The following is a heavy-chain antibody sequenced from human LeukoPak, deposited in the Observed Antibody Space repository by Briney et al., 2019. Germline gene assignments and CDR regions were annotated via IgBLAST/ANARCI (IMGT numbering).Heavy chain of an antibody. D-gene: IGHD1-1*01. CDR3: AREVVQLEPDYFDY. CDR1: GGSFSGYY. Sequence: ETLSLTCAVYGGSFSGYYWSWSRQPPGKGLEWIGEINHSGSTNYNPSLKSRVTISVDTSKNQFSLKLSSVTAADTAVYYCAREVVQLEPDYFDYWGQGTLVTVSS. V-gene: IGHV4-34*01. J-gene: IGHJ4*02. CDR2: INHSGST.